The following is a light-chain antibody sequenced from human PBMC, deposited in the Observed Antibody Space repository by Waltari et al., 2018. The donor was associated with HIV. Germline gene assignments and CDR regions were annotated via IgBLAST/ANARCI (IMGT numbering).Light chain of an antibody. Sequence: QSMLTPPPSASGTPGQRVTISSSGSRSIIGSNYVCWYQQLPGLAPNLLLYRNNKRPSGFPDRFSGTKSGTSASLAISGLRSEDEADYYCAAWGNSLSLLFGGGTKLTVL. CDR2: RNN. V-gene: IGLV1-47*01. CDR1: RSIIGSNY. J-gene: IGLJ2*01. CDR3: AAWGNSLSLL.